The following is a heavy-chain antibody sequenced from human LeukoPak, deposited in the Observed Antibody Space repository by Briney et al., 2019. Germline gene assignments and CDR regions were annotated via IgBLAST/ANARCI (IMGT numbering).Heavy chain of an antibody. V-gene: IGHV3-30*18. D-gene: IGHD1-26*01. CDR3: AKLVGVDHFDY. Sequence: HPGGSLRLSCAASGFTFSSYGMHWVRQAPGKGLEWVAVISYDGSNKYYADSVKGRFTISRDNSKNTLYLQMNSLRAEDTAVYYCAKLVGVDHFDYWGQGTLVTVSS. J-gene: IGHJ4*02. CDR1: GFTFSSYG. CDR2: ISYDGSNK.